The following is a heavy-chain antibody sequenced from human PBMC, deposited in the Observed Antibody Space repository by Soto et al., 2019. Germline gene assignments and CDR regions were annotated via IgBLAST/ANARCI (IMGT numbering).Heavy chain of an antibody. CDR2: IIPIFGTP. D-gene: IGHD2-2*01. CDR1: GGTFNNYV. CDR3: AGRCDGTNCLAHFDY. J-gene: IGHJ4*02. Sequence: SVKVSCKAAGGTFNNYVINCVGQAPAQWLDGMAGIIPIFGTPNYAQKFQGRVTITADKSTSTAYMELNSLRSEDTAVYYCAGRCDGTNCLAHFDYWGQGTLVTVSS. V-gene: IGHV1-69*06.